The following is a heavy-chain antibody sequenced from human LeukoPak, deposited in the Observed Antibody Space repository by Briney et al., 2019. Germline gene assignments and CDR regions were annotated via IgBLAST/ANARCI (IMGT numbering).Heavy chain of an antibody. V-gene: IGHV3-53*01. D-gene: IGHD4-17*01. CDR2: IYSGGST. Sequence: GGSLRLSCAASGFTFSSYGMHWVRQAPGKGLEWVSVIYSGGSTYYADSVKGRFTISRDNSKNTLYLQMNSLRAEDTAVYYCARDQYGDYGRGLPNWGQGTLVTVSS. CDR1: GFTFSSYG. J-gene: IGHJ4*02. CDR3: ARDQYGDYGRGLPN.